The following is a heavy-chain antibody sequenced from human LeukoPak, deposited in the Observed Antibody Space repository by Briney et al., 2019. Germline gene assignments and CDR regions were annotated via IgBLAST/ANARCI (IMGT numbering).Heavy chain of an antibody. CDR1: GYTFTSYD. Sequence: ASVKVSRKASGYTFTSYDINWVRQAAGQGLDWMGWMNPNSGNTGYAQKFQGRVTMTKNTSISTAYMELSSLRSEVTAVYYCARKRYYDFWSGYYPYYYYYGMDVWGQGTTVTVSS. CDR3: ARKRYYDFWSGYYPYYYYYGMDV. D-gene: IGHD3-3*01. V-gene: IGHV1-8*01. J-gene: IGHJ6*02. CDR2: MNPNSGNT.